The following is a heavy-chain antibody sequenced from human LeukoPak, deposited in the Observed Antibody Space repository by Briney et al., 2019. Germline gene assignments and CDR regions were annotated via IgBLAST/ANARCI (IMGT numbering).Heavy chain of an antibody. D-gene: IGHD2-2*01. V-gene: IGHV3-21*01. Sequence: GGALRLSCAGSVLTFSSHSMNSVRQAPGKGLGWVSSISSSSKYIYYADSVKGRFTIYRDNAKNSPYRQMNSLRPEHTAVYYCARDPLEGYCSSTSCLFFDYWGQGTLVTVSS. CDR1: VLTFSSHS. CDR2: ISSSSKYI. CDR3: ARDPLEGYCSSTSCLFFDY. J-gene: IGHJ4*02.